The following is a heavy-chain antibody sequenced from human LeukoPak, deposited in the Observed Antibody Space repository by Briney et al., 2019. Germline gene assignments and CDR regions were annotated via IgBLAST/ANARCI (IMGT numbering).Heavy chain of an antibody. V-gene: IGHV3-66*01. CDR2: IYSGGST. CDR1: GFTVSSNY. J-gene: IGHJ4*02. D-gene: IGHD3-10*01. CDR3: ARNLWFGDLDY. Sequence: GGSLRLSCAASGFTVSSNYMSWVRQAPGKGLEWVSVIYSGGSTYYADSVKGRFTISRDNSKNTLYLQMNSLRAEDAAVYYCARNLWFGDLDYWGQGTLVTVSS.